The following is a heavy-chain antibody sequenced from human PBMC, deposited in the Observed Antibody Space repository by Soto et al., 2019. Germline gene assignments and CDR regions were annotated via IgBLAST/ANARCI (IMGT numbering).Heavy chain of an antibody. CDR3: ARHWLSPKYYDRSSNCFDP. CDR2: IYYSGST. J-gene: IGHJ5*02. Sequence: QLQLQESGPGLVKPSETLSLTCTVSGGSISSSSYYWGWIRQPPGKGLEWIGSIYYSGSTYYNPSLTCRATLPADTXRNXSXRKLTSVTAADTAAYYCARHWLSPKYYDRSSNCFDPWGQGTLVTVSS. D-gene: IGHD3-22*01. CDR1: GGSISSSSYY. V-gene: IGHV4-39*01.